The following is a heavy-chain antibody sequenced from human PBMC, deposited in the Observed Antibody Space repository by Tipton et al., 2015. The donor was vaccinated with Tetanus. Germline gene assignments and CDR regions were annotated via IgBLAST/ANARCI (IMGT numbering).Heavy chain of an antibody. V-gene: IGHV3-11*01. CDR3: GILVRGVLLTRVIEY. J-gene: IGHJ4*02. CDR1: GFSFSDAF. CDR2: ISGSSNTI. D-gene: IGHD3-10*01. Sequence: SLRLSCAGSGFSFSDAFMSWIRQAPGKGLEWVSYISGSSNTIYLAESVKGRMSASRDNAEKSLYLQMGNLRVEDTAVYYCGILVRGVLLTRVIEYWGQGTLVTVSS.